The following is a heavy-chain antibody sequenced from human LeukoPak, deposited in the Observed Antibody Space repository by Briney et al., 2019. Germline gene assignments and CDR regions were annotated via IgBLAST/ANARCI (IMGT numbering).Heavy chain of an antibody. J-gene: IGHJ5*02. Sequence: GESLKISCKGSGYSFTSYWIGWVRQMPGKGLEWMGIIYPGDSDTRYSQSFQGQVTISADKSISTAYLQWSSLKASDTAMYYCARGGVAARTYNWFDPWGQGTLVTVSS. V-gene: IGHV5-51*01. CDR1: GYSFTSYW. D-gene: IGHD2-15*01. CDR3: ARGGVAARTYNWFDP. CDR2: IYPGDSDT.